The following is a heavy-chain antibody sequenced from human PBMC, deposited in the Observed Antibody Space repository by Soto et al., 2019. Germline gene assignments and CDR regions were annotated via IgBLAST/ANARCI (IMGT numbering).Heavy chain of an antibody. CDR2: IYYSGST. CDR3: ARHRWELGAFDI. D-gene: IGHD1-26*01. J-gene: IGHJ3*02. CDR1: GGSISSSSYY. V-gene: IGHV4-39*01. Sequence: SETLSLTCTVSGGSISSSSYYWGWIRQPPGKGLEWIGSIYYSGSTYYNPSLKSRVTISVDTSKNQFSLKLSSVTAADTAVYYCARHRWELGAFDIWGQGTMVT.